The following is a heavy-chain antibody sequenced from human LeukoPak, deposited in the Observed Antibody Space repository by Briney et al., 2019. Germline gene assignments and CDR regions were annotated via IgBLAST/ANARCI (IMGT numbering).Heavy chain of an antibody. J-gene: IGHJ4*02. V-gene: IGHV4-59*02. CDR3: ARDIRAVGATLYFDY. D-gene: IGHD1-26*01. CDR1: GASGTTYH. CDR2: VHSTETT. Sequence: MPSETLSLTCTDSGASGTTYHWSWLRQSPEKGLEWIANVHSTETTYYNPSLRSRVSISIDTSKNQFSLKMTSVTTADTAVYYCARDIRAVGATLYFDYWGQGTLVTVSS.